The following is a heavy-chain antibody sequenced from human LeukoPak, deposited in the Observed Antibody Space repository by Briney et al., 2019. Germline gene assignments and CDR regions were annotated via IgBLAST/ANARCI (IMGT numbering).Heavy chain of an antibody. D-gene: IGHD4-17*01. CDR2: ISGYNGNT. Sequence: ASVTVSCKASGYTFTSYGITWVRQAPGQGLEWMGWISGYNGNTDYVQKLQGRVTMTTDTSTTTAYMELRSLRSDDTAVYYCARDYGDYSRVFDYWGQGTLVTVSS. J-gene: IGHJ4*02. V-gene: IGHV1-18*01. CDR1: GYTFTSYG. CDR3: ARDYGDYSRVFDY.